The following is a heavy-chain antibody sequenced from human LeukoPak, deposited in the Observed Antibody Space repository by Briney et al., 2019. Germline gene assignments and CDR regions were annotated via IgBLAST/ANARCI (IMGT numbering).Heavy chain of an antibody. CDR3: ARGIVPAPPYGDYDSNYFDY. D-gene: IGHD4-17*01. CDR2: INHSGST. CDR1: GGSFSGYY. Sequence: PSETLSLTCAVYGGSFSGYYWSWIRQPPGKGLEWIGEINHSGSTNYNPSLKSRVTISVDTSKNQFSLKLSSVTAAVTAVYYCARGIVPAPPYGDYDSNYFDYWGQGTLVTVSS. V-gene: IGHV4-34*01. J-gene: IGHJ4*02.